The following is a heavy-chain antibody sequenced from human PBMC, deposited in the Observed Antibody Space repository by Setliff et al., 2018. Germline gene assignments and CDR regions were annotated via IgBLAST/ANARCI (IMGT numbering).Heavy chain of an antibody. Sequence: GGSLRLSCAVSGFTFSNYGFHWVRQAPGKGLEWVAAISYDGYDTNYAGSVKGRFTVSRDNSKNTLYLQMNSLRPDDTAVYFCARDSPSSLYNFWSGCSDYWGQGTLVTVSS. V-gene: IGHV3-30-3*01. D-gene: IGHD3-3*01. CDR1: GFTFSNYG. CDR3: ARDSPSSLYNFWSGCSDY. CDR2: ISYDGYDT. J-gene: IGHJ4*02.